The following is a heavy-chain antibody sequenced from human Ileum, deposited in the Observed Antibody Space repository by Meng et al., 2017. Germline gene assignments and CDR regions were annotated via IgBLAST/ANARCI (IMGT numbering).Heavy chain of an antibody. CDR1: GASRQMNNC. Sequence: VPLQESAPGLVKPSDPLPPPCAASGASRQMNNCWTWCRQPPGQGLEWIGEVYHSGSTHYNPSLQSRVTISIDNSKNRFSLSLNSVTAADTAIYYCARADYVRYFDLWGRGTLVTVSS. D-gene: IGHD3-10*02. CDR3: ARADYVRYFDL. V-gene: IGHV4-4*02. CDR2: VYHSGST. J-gene: IGHJ2*01.